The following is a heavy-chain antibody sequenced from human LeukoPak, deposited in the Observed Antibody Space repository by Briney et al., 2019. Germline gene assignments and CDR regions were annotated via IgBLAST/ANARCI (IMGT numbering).Heavy chain of an antibody. CDR3: ARHEEWLDGYYYYGMDV. D-gene: IGHD6-19*01. Sequence: PWGTLYLTCTVSGGPISSISYYWGWLRQRPGKGLDWIGRIYYSGSTYYDPSLKSRVTISVDTSKNQFSLKLSSVTAADTAVYYCARHEEWLDGYYYYGMDVWGQGTTVTVSS. CDR2: IYYSGST. CDR1: GGPISSISYY. V-gene: IGHV4-39*01. J-gene: IGHJ6*02.